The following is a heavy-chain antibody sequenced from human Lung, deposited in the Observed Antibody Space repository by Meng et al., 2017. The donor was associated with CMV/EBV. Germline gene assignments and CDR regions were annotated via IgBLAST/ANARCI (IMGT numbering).Heavy chain of an antibody. J-gene: IGHJ4*02. CDR3: ARDNDGKDY. V-gene: IGHV3-7*01. D-gene: IGHD5-24*01. CDR2: INQDGSVK. CDR1: GFTFGSYW. Sequence: GESXKISCAASGFTFGSYWMSWVRQAPGKGLAWVANINQDGSVKYYVDSVKGRFTISRDNAKNSLYLQMNSLRVEDTAVYYCARDNDGKDYWGQGTLVTVYS.